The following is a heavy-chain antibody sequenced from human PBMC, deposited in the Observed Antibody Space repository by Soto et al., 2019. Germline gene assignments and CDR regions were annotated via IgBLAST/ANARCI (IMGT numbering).Heavy chain of an antibody. CDR1: GYSFTSYW. CDR2: IYPGDSDT. V-gene: IGHV5-51*01. D-gene: IGHD2-2*01. CDR3: ARIYCSSTSCYDNYYYYMDV. J-gene: IGHJ6*03. Sequence: GESLKISCKGSGYSFTSYWIGWVRQMPGKGLEWMGIIYPGDSDTRYSPYFQGQVTISADKSISTAYLQWSSLKASDTAMYYCARIYCSSTSCYDNYYYYMDVWGKGTTVTVSS.